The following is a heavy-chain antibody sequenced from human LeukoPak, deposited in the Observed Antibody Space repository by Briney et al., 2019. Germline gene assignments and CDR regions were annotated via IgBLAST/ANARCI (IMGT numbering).Heavy chain of an antibody. CDR3: ARDATGTTFDY. J-gene: IGHJ4*02. CDR2: INQDGSEK. V-gene: IGHV3-7*01. D-gene: IGHD1-1*01. Sequence: GGSLRLSCAASGFTFSSYAMSWVRQAPGKGLEWVGQINQDGSEKYYVASVRGRFTISRDNAKNSLYLQMNSLRAEDTGVYFCARDATGTTFDYWGQGTLVTVSS. CDR1: GFTFSSYA.